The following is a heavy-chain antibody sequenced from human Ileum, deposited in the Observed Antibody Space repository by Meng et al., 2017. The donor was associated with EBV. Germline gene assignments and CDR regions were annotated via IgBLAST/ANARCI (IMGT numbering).Heavy chain of an antibody. CDR3: ARGRGYGDYGSLY. J-gene: IGHJ4*02. CDR2: INHSGST. D-gene: IGHD4-17*01. Sequence: LYGGXXXGYYGDWIRQPTGKGLEWIGEINHSGSTNYNPSLKSRVTISVDTSKNQFSLKLSSVTAADTAVYYCARGRGYGDYGSLYWGQGTLVTVSS. V-gene: IGHV4-34*01. CDR1: GGXXXGYY.